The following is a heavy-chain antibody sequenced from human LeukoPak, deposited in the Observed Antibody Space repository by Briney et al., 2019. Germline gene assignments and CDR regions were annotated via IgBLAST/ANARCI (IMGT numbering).Heavy chain of an antibody. Sequence: PGGSLRLSCATSGFTFNTFGMHWVRQAPGKGLEWVSYITGSATTTYYADSVKGRFTISGDNGKNSLYLQMNSLRAEDTSVYYCARDVGYRSWFDPWGQGTLVIVSS. V-gene: IGHV3-48*01. D-gene: IGHD5-18*01. CDR2: ITGSATTT. CDR1: GFTFNTFG. J-gene: IGHJ5*02. CDR3: ARDVGYRSWFDP.